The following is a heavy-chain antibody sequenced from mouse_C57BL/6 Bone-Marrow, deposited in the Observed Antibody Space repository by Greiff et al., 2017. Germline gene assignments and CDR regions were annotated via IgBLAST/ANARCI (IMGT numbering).Heavy chain of an antibody. CDR2: GQGLEWIG. Sequence: QVQLQQSGPELARPWASVKISCQAFYTFSRRVHFAIRDTNYWMQWVKQRPGQGLEWIGAIYPGNGDTSYNQKFKGKATLTADKSSSTAYMQLSSLTSEDAAVYYCASIYYYGSSHPYWYFDVWGTGTTVTVSS. V-gene: IGHV1-87*01. J-gene: IGHJ1*03. CDR3: SEDAAVYYCASIYYYGSSHPYWYFDV. CDR1: YTFSRRVH. D-gene: IGHD1-1*01.